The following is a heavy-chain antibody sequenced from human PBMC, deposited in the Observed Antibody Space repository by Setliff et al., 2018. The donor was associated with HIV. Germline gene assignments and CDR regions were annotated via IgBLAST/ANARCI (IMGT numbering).Heavy chain of an antibody. Sequence: ASVKVSCKASGYTFTDYCIHWVQRAPGKGLEWMGHIDPEDGETIYADNFQGRVTMTADRSTNSAYMGLGSLRSEDTAVYYCASFVFRDSTDEYYRPPGDHPLYYFDYWAQGTLVTVSS. V-gene: IGHV1-69-2*01. D-gene: IGHD3-10*01. CDR3: ASFVFRDSTDEYYRPPGDHPLYYFDY. CDR1: GYTFTDYC. J-gene: IGHJ4*02. CDR2: IDPEDGET.